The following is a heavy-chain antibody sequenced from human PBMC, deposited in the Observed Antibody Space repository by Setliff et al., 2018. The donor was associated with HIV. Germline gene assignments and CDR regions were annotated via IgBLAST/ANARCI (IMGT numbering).Heavy chain of an antibody. CDR3: ARGWVRGPIISPGTYFSYGLDV. Sequence: SETLSLTCTVSGGSISSTTYWWGWIRQPPGKGLEWIGWIYYSGNTRYNPSLKSRVTISVDTSKNQFSLKLSSVTAADTAVYYCARGWVRGPIISPGTYFSYGLDVWGQGTPVTVSS. CDR2: IYYSGNT. D-gene: IGHD3-10*01. J-gene: IGHJ6*02. V-gene: IGHV4-61*05. CDR1: GGSISSTTYW.